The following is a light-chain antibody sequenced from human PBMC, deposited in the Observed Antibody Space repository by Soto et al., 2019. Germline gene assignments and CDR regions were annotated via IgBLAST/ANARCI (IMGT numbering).Light chain of an antibody. J-gene: IGKJ2*01. Sequence: EIAMTQSPLSLAVTPGEPGSISCRSSQTLLHSNGYTYLDWYLQKPGQSPQLLIYLGSNRASGVPDRFSGSGSGTDFTLKISRVEAEDVGIFYCMQGLRPMYTFGQGTKLEIK. CDR3: MQGLRPMYT. V-gene: IGKV2-28*01. CDR2: LGS. CDR1: QTLLHSNGYTY.